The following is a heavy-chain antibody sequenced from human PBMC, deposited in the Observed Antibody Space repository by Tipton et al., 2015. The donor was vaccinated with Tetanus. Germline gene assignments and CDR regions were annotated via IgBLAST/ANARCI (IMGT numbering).Heavy chain of an antibody. CDR2: IYPGDSDT. V-gene: IGHV5-51*01. Sequence: MQLVQSGAEVKKPGESLKISCKGSGFSFTNYWIGWVRQMPGKGLEWMGIIYPGDSDTRYSPSFRGQVTISVDKSISTASLQWSSREASDTAIYYCARAGMVVVNNFDYWGRGTLVTVSS. CDR3: ARAGMVVVNNFDY. D-gene: IGHD3-22*01. J-gene: IGHJ4*02. CDR1: GFSFTNYW.